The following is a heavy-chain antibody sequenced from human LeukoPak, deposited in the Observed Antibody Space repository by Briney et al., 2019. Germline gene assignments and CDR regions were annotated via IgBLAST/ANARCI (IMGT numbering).Heavy chain of an antibody. J-gene: IGHJ4*02. V-gene: IGHV1-18*01. CDR1: GYTFTSYG. CDR2: ISAYNGNT. D-gene: IGHD3-22*01. CDR3: ARDYYVTSGCYRQTPFDY. Sequence: ASVKVSCKASGYTFTSYGISWVRQAPGQGLEWMGWISAYNGNTNYAQKLQGRVTMTTDTSTSTAYMELWSLRSDDTAVYYCARDYYVTSGCYRQTPFDYWGQGTLVTVSS.